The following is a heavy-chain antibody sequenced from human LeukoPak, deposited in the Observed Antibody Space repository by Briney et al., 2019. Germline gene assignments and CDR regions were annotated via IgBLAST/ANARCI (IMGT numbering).Heavy chain of an antibody. Sequence: PSETLSLTCSVSGGSISSSSYYWGWIRQPPGKGLEWIGSMYNVGSTYYNPSLKSRVTISVDTSKNQFSLKLSSVTAADTAVYYCARRSYYNRFDYWGQGTLVTVSS. J-gene: IGHJ4*02. D-gene: IGHD3-10*01. V-gene: IGHV4-39*01. CDR1: GGSISSSSYY. CDR2: MYNVGST. CDR3: ARRSYYNRFDY.